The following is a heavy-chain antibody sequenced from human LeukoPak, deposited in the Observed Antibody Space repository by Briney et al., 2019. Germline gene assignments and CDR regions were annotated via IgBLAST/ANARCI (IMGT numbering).Heavy chain of an antibody. J-gene: IGHJ4*02. Sequence: SVNVSCKASVGTFRSYAINWVRQAPGQGLEWMGRIIPMLSITNYAQKLQGRDTITADKSTNTAYMELSSLRSDDTAVYYCARVGSEWFGEFGGSFDYWGQGTLVTVSS. CDR2: IIPMLSIT. V-gene: IGHV1-69*04. D-gene: IGHD3-10*01. CDR3: ARVGSEWFGEFGGSFDY. CDR1: VGTFRSYA.